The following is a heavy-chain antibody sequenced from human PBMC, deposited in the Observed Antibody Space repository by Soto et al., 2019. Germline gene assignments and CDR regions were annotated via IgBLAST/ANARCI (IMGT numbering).Heavy chain of an antibody. CDR1: GGSISSYY. Sequence: SETLSLTCTVSGGSISSYYWSWIRQPPWKGLEWIGNIHYSGSTNYNPSLKSRVTISVDTSKNQFSLKLSSVTAADTAVYYCARDSGYYYDSSGSYWFDPWGQGTLVTVS. CDR2: IHYSGST. CDR3: ARDSGYYYDSSGSYWFDP. V-gene: IGHV4-59*01. D-gene: IGHD3-22*01. J-gene: IGHJ5*02.